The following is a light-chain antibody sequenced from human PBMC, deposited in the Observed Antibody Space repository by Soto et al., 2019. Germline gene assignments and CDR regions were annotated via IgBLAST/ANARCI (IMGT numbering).Light chain of an antibody. J-gene: IGKJ1*01. CDR3: QQYGSSPRT. CDR2: GAS. Sequence: EIVLTQSPGTLSLSPGERATLSCRASQSVSSSYLAWYQQKPGQAHRLLIYGASSRATCIPDRFSGSGSGTDFTLTISRLEPEDFAVYYCQQYGSSPRTFGQGTKVEIK. V-gene: IGKV3-20*01. CDR1: QSVSSSY.